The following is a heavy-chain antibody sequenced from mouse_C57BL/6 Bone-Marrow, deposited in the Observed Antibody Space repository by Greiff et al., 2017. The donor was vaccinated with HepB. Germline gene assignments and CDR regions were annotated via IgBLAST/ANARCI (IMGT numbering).Heavy chain of an antibody. CDR3: ARCTTVVARYWYFDV. D-gene: IGHD1-1*01. J-gene: IGHJ1*03. Sequence: EVKLMESGPGLAKPSQTLSLTCSVTGYSITSDYWNWIRKFPGNKLEYMGYISYSGSTYYNPSLKSRISITRDTSKNQYYLQLNSVTTEDTATYYCARCTTVVARYWYFDVWGTGTTVTVSS. CDR1: GYSITSDY. V-gene: IGHV3-8*01. CDR2: ISYSGST.